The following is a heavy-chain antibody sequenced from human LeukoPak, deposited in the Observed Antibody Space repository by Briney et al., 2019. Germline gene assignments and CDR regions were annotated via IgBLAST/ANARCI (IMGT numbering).Heavy chain of an antibody. V-gene: IGHV1-18*01. CDR2: ISAYNGNT. J-gene: IGHJ4*02. CDR3: ARDSQMVTPFDY. CDR1: GYTFSSYG. D-gene: IGHD5-18*01. Sequence: VASVKVSCKASGYTFSSYGISWVRQAPGQGLEWMGWISAYNGNTKYAQKLQGRVTMTTDTSTSTAYMELRSLRSDDTAVYYCARDSQMVTPFDYWGQGTLVTVPS.